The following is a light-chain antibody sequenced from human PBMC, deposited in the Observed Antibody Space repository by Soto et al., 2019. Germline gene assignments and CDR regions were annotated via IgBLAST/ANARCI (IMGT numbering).Light chain of an antibody. Sequence: QLVLTQSPSASASLGASVKLTCTLSSGHSRYAIAWHQQQPEKGPRYLMKVNSDGSHNKGDGIPDRFSGSSSGAERYLTISSLQSEDEADYYCQTGGTGMVFGVGTKLTVL. V-gene: IGLV4-69*01. CDR3: QTGGTGMV. CDR1: SGHSRYA. J-gene: IGLJ2*01. CDR2: VNSDGSH.